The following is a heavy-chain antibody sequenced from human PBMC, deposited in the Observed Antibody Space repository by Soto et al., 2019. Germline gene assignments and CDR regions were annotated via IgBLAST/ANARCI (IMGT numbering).Heavy chain of an antibody. V-gene: IGHV1-3*01. CDR3: ARGGSLYWYFDL. Sequence: QVQLVQSGAEVKKPGASVKVSCKASGYTFTSYAMHWVRQAPGQRLEWMGWINAGNGNTKYSQKFQGTVTITRDTSVSTAYMELSSLRSEDTAVYYCARGGSLYWYFDLWGRGTLVTVSS. CDR1: GYTFTSYA. CDR2: INAGNGNT. J-gene: IGHJ2*01. D-gene: IGHD1-26*01.